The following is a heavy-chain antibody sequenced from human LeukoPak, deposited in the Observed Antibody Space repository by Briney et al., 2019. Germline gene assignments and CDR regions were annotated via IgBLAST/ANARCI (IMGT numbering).Heavy chain of an antibody. D-gene: IGHD6-13*01. CDR3: ARRIAAAGTRWFDP. Sequence: SETLSLTCTVSGGSISSHYWSWIRQPAGKGLEWIGRIYNSGATNNNPSLKSRVTISVDTSKNQFSLKLSSVTAADTAVYYCARRIAAAGTRWFDPWGQGTLVTVSS. V-gene: IGHV4-4*07. J-gene: IGHJ5*02. CDR1: GGSISSHY. CDR2: IYNSGAT.